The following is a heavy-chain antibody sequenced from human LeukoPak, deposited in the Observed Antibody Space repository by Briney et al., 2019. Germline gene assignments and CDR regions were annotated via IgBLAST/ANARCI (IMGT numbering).Heavy chain of an antibody. V-gene: IGHV3-74*01. Sequence: GGSLRLSCAASGFTFSSYWMHWVRQAPGKGLVWVSRISSDGSSTSYADSVKGRFTISRDNAKNTLYLQMNSLRAEDTAVYYCARRTKDYYDSSGYSFDYWGQGSLVTVSS. J-gene: IGHJ4*02. CDR3: ARRTKDYYDSSGYSFDY. CDR2: ISSDGSST. D-gene: IGHD3-22*01. CDR1: GFTFSSYW.